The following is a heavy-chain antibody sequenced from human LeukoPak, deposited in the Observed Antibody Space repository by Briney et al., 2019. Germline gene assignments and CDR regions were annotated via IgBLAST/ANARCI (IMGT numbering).Heavy chain of an antibody. J-gene: IGHJ3*02. Sequence: PSETLSLTCTVSGGSISSYYWSWIRQPPGKGLEWIGYIYYSGSTNYNPSLKSRVTISVDTSKNQFSLKLSSVTAADTAVYYCARDLAHYYASGRAFDIWGQGTMVTVSS. D-gene: IGHD3-10*01. CDR3: ARDLAHYYASGRAFDI. CDR1: GGSISSYY. CDR2: IYYSGST. V-gene: IGHV4-59*01.